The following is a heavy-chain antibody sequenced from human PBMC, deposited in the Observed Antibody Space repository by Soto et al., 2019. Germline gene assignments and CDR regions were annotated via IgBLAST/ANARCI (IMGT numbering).Heavy chain of an antibody. Sequence: ASVKVSCKASGGTFSSYAISWVRQAPGQGLEWMGGIIPIFGTANYAQKFQGRVTITADESTSTAYMELSSLRSEDTAVYYCARGGLEELRDAFDIWGQGTMVTV. D-gene: IGHD1-7*01. CDR3: ARGGLEELRDAFDI. CDR2: IIPIFGTA. CDR1: GGTFSSYA. V-gene: IGHV1-69*13. J-gene: IGHJ3*02.